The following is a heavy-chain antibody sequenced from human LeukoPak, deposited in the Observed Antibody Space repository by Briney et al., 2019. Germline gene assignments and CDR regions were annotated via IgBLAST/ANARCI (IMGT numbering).Heavy chain of an antibody. V-gene: IGHV3-30*02. J-gene: IGHJ4*02. D-gene: IGHD5-24*01. CDR3: AKESWRDGYNQYFDY. Sequence: QTGGSLRLSCAASGFTFSSYGMHWVRQAPGKGLEWVAFIRYDGSNKYYADSVKGRFTISRDNSKNTLYLQMNSLRAEDTAVYYCAKESWRDGYNQYFDYWGQGTLVTVSS. CDR1: GFTFSSYG. CDR2: IRYDGSNK.